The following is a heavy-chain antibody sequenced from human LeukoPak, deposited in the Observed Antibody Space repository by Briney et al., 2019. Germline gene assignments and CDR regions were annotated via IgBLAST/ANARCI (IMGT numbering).Heavy chain of an antibody. D-gene: IGHD3-3*01. J-gene: IGHJ5*02. CDR3: ARVGNPLVTVFAWFDP. Sequence: SETLSLTCTVSGGSVSSSSYYWGWIRQPPGKELEWIGSIYYTGSTYYNPSLKSRVTISVDTSKNQFSLKLSSVTAADTAVYYCARVGNPLVTVFAWFDPWGQGTLVTVSS. CDR1: GGSVSSSSYY. CDR2: IYYTGST. V-gene: IGHV4-39*01.